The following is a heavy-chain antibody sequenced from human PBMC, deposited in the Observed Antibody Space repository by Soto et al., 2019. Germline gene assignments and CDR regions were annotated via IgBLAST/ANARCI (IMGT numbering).Heavy chain of an antibody. CDR1: GGTFSNSA. D-gene: IGHD2-2*01. CDR2: IIPIFGTA. V-gene: IGHV1-69*01. J-gene: IGHJ6*02. Sequence: QVQLVQSGAEVKKPGSSVKVSCKASGGTFSNSAIIWVRQAPGQGLEWMGGIIPIFGTADNAQKFQGRVTLTADESTSTAYMELSSLRSEDTAVYYCARVDKYNEHSSIWYLLSGGGMDVWGQGTTVTVSS. CDR3: ARVDKYNEHSSIWYLLSGGGMDV.